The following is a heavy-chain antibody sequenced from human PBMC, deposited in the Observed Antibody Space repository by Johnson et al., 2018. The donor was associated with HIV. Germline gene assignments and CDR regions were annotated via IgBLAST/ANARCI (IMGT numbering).Heavy chain of an antibody. CDR3: AKDGDLTGTDAFDI. Sequence: VQLVESGGGVVQPGGSLRLSCATSGFTFDDYGMSWVRQAPGKGLEWVSGISWNSGNIAYGDSVKGRFTIARDNAKNSLYLQMNSLRAEDTALYYCAKDGDLTGTDAFDIWGQGTMVTVSS. J-gene: IGHJ3*02. D-gene: IGHD1/OR15-1a*01. CDR1: GFTFDDYG. CDR2: ISWNSGNI. V-gene: IGHV3-9*01.